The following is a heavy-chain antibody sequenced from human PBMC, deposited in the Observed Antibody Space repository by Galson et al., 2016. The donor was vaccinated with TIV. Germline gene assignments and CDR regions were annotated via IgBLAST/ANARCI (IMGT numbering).Heavy chain of an antibody. CDR3: ARGATVTPYSFFDY. CDR2: ISGYSGNT. J-gene: IGHJ4*02. V-gene: IGHV1-18*04. CDR1: GYTFSSYS. Sequence: SCKASGYTFSSYSINWVRQAPGQGLAWMGWISGYSGNTNYAQKFQGRVTMTTDTSTGTAYMELRSLRSDDTAVYYCARGATVTPYSFFDYWGQGTLVTVFS. D-gene: IGHD4-17*01.